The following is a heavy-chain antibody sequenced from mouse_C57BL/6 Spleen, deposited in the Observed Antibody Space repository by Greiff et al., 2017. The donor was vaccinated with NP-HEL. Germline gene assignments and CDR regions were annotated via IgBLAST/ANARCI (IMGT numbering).Heavy chain of an antibody. Sequence: QLPQSVSVLVPPGASVPMSCKASGYTFTRSCIPWVQQRPGPGLAWIGAIYPGSCSPNYNEKFKSKATLTVDTSSSTAYMQLSSLTSEESAVYYCARWYYYGSSCAYWGQGTLVTVSA. D-gene: IGHD1-1*01. CDR1: GYTFTRSC. CDR2: IYPGSCSP. CDR3: ARWYYYGSSCAY. V-gene: IGHV1-55*01. J-gene: IGHJ3*01.